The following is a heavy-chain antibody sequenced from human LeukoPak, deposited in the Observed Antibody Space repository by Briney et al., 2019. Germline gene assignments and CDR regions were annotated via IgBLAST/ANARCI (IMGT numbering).Heavy chain of an antibody. D-gene: IGHD1-1*01. CDR1: GGSISSYY. CDR3: ARQGPGTVFDY. J-gene: IGHJ4*02. Sequence: PSETLSLTCTVSGGSISSYYWSWIRQPPGKGLEWIGSIYYSGSTYYNPSLKSRVTISVDTSKNQFSLKLSSVTAADAAVYYCARQGPGTVFDYWGQGTLVTVSS. V-gene: IGHV4-39*01. CDR2: IYYSGST.